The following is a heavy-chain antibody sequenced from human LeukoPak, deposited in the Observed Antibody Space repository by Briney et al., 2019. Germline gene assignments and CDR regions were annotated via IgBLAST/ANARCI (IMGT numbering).Heavy chain of an antibody. Sequence: TLSLTCTVSGGSISSGGYYWSWIRQHPGKGLEWIGYIYYSGSTYYNPSLKSRVTISVDTSKNQFSLKLSSVTAADTAVYYCARVASYCSSTSCPAGGFDYWGQGTLVTVSS. V-gene: IGHV4-31*03. D-gene: IGHD2-2*01. CDR3: ARVASYCSSTSCPAGGFDY. J-gene: IGHJ4*02. CDR1: GGSISSGGYY. CDR2: IYYSGST.